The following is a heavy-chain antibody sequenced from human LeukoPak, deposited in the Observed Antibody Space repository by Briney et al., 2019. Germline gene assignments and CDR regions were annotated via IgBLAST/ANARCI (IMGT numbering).Heavy chain of an antibody. D-gene: IGHD6-13*01. CDR2: IYTSGST. CDR3: ARDLLSSWGSEHYYYYMDV. CDR1: GGSTSSYY. J-gene: IGHJ6*03. Sequence: NTSETLSLTCTVSGGSTSSYYWSWIRQPAGKGLEWIGRIYTSGSTNYNPSLKSRVTMSVDTSKNQFSLKLSSVTAADTAVYYCARDLLSSWGSEHYYYYMDVWGKGTTVTVSS. V-gene: IGHV4-4*07.